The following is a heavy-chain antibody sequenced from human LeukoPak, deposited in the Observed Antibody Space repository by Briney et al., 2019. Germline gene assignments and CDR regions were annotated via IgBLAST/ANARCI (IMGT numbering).Heavy chain of an antibody. CDR1: GGSISSSSYY. CDR2: IYYSGST. J-gene: IGHJ5*02. Sequence: SETLSLTCTVSGGSISSSSYYWGWIRQPPGKGLEWIGSIYYSGSTYYNPSLKSRVTISVDTSKNQFSLKLSSVTAADTAVYYCARVGQQLVPVGNWLDPWGQGTLVTVSS. CDR3: ARVGQQLVPVGNWLDP. D-gene: IGHD6-13*01. V-gene: IGHV4-39*07.